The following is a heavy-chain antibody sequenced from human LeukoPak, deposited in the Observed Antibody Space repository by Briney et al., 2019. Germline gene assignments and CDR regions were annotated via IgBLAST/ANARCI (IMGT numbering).Heavy chain of an antibody. D-gene: IGHD3-10*01. CDR1: GYTFTSYA. J-gene: IGHJ4*02. CDR2: INGGNGDT. CDR3: ARPLLMWFGEEYYFDY. Sequence: ASVTVSCKASGYTFTSYAIHWVRQAPGQRLDWMGWINGGNGDTKYLQSFQGRVTFTGDTFASTVYMELSSLRSEDTAVYYCARPLLMWFGEEYYFDYWGQGTLLTVSS. V-gene: IGHV1-3*01.